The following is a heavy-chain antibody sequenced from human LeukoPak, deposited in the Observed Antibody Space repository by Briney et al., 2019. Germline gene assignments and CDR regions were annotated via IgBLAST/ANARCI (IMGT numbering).Heavy chain of an antibody. D-gene: IGHD6-6*01. CDR3: ATDPVRYSISSNWFDP. V-gene: IGHV3-23*01. Sequence: PGGSLRLSCAASGFTFSNYAMSWVRQAPGKGLEWVSGISGSGGSTYYADSVKGRFTISRENSKNTLYLQMNSLRAEDTAVYYCATDPVRYSISSNWFDPWGQGTLVTVSS. CDR2: ISGSGGST. J-gene: IGHJ5*02. CDR1: GFTFSNYA.